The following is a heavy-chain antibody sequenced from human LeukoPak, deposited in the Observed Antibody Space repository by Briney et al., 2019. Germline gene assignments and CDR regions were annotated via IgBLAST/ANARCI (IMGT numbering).Heavy chain of an antibody. CDR2: IYHSGST. CDR1: GGSISSGGYS. Sequence: SETLSLTCAVSGGSISSGGYSWSWIRQPPGKGLEWIGYIYHSGSTYYNPSLKSRVTISVDRSKNQFSLKLSSVTAADTAVYYCARGGAPARPRANWFDPWGQGTLVTVSS. D-gene: IGHD6-6*01. J-gene: IGHJ5*02. V-gene: IGHV4-30-2*01. CDR3: ARGGAPARPRANWFDP.